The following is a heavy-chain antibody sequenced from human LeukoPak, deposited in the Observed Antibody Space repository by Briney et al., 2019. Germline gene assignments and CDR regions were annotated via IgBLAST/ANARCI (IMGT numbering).Heavy chain of an antibody. CDR1: GGTFSSYA. J-gene: IGHJ6*03. V-gene: IGHV1-69*13. D-gene: IGHD3-3*01. CDR3: ARDLTGHYDFWSGYSSYYYYMDV. Sequence: SVKVSCKASGGTFSSYAISWVRQAPGQGLEWMGGIIPIFGTANYAQKFQGGVTITADESTSTAYMELSSLRSEDTAVYYCARDLTGHYDFWSGYSSYYYYMDVWGKGTTVTVSS. CDR2: IIPIFGTA.